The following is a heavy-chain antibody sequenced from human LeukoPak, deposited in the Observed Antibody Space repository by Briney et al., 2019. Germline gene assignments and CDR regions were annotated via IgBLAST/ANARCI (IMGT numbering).Heavy chain of an antibody. CDR1: GFTFSSYW. CDR2: INSDGSST. D-gene: IGHD3-22*01. Sequence: PGGSLRLSCAASGFTFSSYWMHWVRQAPGKGLVWVSRINSDGSSTSYADSVKGRFTISRDNAKNTLYLQMNSLRAEDTAVYYCARSGLNSYYYDSSGPVHWGQGTLVTVST. J-gene: IGHJ4*02. V-gene: IGHV3-74*01. CDR3: ARSGLNSYYYDSSGPVH.